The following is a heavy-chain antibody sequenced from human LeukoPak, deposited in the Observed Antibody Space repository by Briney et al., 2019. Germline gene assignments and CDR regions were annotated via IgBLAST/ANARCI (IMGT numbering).Heavy chain of an antibody. CDR3: ARLSPGYSYGANWFDP. CDR1: GYSFTGYW. J-gene: IGHJ5*02. CDR2: IYPGDSDT. V-gene: IGHV5-51*01. D-gene: IGHD5-18*01. Sequence: GESLKISCKGSGYSFTGYWIGWGRQMPGKGREWMGIIYPGDSDTRYSPSFQGQVTISADKSISTAYLQWSSLKASDTAMYYCARLSPGYSYGANWFDPWGQGTLVTVSS.